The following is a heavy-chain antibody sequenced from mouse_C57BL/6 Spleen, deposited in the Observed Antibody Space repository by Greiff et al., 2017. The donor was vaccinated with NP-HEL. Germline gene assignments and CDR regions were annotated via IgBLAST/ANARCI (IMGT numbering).Heavy chain of an antibody. CDR1: GYTFTDYA. D-gene: IGHD3-3*01. CDR3: ARGDWPDYYAMDY. CDR2: ISPYYGDA. J-gene: IGHJ4*01. Sequence: QVQLKESGPELVRPGVSVKISCKGSGYTFTDYAMHWVKQSHAKSLEWIGVISPYYGDASYNQKFKDKATMTVDKSSSTAYMELTRLTSEDSAVYYCARGDWPDYYAMDYWGQGTSVTVSS. V-gene: IGHV1-67*01.